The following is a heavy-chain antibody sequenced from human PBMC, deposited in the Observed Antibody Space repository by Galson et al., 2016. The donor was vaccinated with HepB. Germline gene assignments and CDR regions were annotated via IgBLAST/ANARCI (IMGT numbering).Heavy chain of an antibody. CDR1: GFTFNSYG. V-gene: IGHV3-23*01. CDR3: AKDMIRDYGDPIETAYPLDS. CDR2: ISGSGGST. Sequence: SLRLSCAASGFTFNSYGMNWVRQAPGKGLEWVSGISGSGGSTFYADPVKGRFTISRDNSKNTLYLQMNSLRAEDTAIYYCAKDMIRDYGDPIETAYPLDSWGQGTLVTVSS. D-gene: IGHD4-17*01. J-gene: IGHJ4*02.